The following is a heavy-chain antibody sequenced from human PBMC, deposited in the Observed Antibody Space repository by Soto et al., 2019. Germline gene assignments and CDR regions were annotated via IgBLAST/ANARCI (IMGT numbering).Heavy chain of an antibody. D-gene: IGHD2-15*01. CDR3: VRGGGGGLFDP. V-gene: IGHV3-21*06. CDR1: GFTFTRYS. J-gene: IGHJ5*02. Sequence: GGSLRLSCAASGFTFTRYSMNWVRQAPGKGLEWVSSISSTTNYIYYGDSMKGRFTISRDNAKNSLYLEMNSLRAEDTAVYYCVRGGGGGLFDPWGQGTMVTVSS. CDR2: ISSTTNYI.